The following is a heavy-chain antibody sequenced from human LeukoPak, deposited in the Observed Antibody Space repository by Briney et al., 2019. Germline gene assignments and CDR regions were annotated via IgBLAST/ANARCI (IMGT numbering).Heavy chain of an antibody. V-gene: IGHV3-23*01. CDR3: AKAIDYGNQRAPANDY. D-gene: IGHD4-17*01. J-gene: IGHJ4*02. CDR1: GFTFSSYG. Sequence: GGSLRLSCAASGFTFSSYGMSWVRQAPGKRLQWVSGISGSGGTTYYADSVKGRFTISRDNSKNTLYLQMNSLRAEDTAVYYCAKAIDYGNQRAPANDYWGQGTLVTVSS. CDR2: ISGSGGTT.